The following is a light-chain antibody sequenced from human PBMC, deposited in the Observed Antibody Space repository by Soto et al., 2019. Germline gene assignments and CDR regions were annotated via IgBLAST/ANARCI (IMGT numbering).Light chain of an antibody. CDR1: QGISSY. Sequence: DIQLTQSPSFLSESVGDRATVTCRASQGISSYLAWYQQKPGKAPKLLIYAASTWQSGVPSRFSGSGSGTDFTLTISSLQPEDFAIYYCQQSYNTPWTFGQGTKVDIK. J-gene: IGKJ1*01. V-gene: IGKV1-39*01. CDR3: QQSYNTPWT. CDR2: AAS.